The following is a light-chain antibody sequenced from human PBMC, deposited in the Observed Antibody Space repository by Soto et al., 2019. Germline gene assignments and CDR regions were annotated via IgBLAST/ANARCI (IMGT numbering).Light chain of an antibody. CDR3: QQVNSYPHT. CDR2: VAS. J-gene: IGKJ4*01. Sequence: DIQLTQSPSFLSASVGDRVNITCRASQGANSYLAWYQQKAGRAPRLLIYVASSLQTGVPSRFSGSGSGTEFTLTINSLQPDDVATYYCQQVNSYPHTFGGGTKVDIK. V-gene: IGKV1-9*01. CDR1: QGANSY.